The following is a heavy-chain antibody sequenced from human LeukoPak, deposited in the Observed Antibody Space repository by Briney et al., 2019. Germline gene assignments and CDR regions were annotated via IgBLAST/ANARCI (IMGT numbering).Heavy chain of an antibody. CDR1: GFTFSSYS. CDR3: ARDGGIAAAGTWDLDY. Sequence: GGSLRLSCAASGFTFSSYSMNWVRQAPGKGLEWVSSISSSSSYIYHADSVKGRFTISRDNSKDTLYLQMNRLRAEDMAVYYCARDGGIAAAGTWDLDYWGQGTLVTVS. V-gene: IGHV3-21*01. CDR2: ISSSSSYI. D-gene: IGHD6-13*01. J-gene: IGHJ4*02.